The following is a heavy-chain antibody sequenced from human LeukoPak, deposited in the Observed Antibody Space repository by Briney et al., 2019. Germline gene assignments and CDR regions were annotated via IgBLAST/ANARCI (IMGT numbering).Heavy chain of an antibody. D-gene: IGHD3-22*01. CDR2: THYRSKWYN. Sequence: SQTLSLTCAISGDSVSSNSAAWNWIRQSPSRGLEWLGRTHYRSKWYNDYAVSVKSRITINPDTSKNQFSLQLNSVTPEDTAVYYCARVVVKYYDSSGYYRDYFDYWGQGTLVTVSS. CDR3: ARVVVKYYDSSGYYRDYFDY. J-gene: IGHJ4*02. CDR1: GDSVSSNSAA. V-gene: IGHV6-1*01.